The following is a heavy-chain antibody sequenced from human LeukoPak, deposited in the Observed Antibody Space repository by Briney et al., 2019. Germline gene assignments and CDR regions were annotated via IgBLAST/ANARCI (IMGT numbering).Heavy chain of an antibody. CDR2: IKQDGSQR. CDR3: ARRGGSSSSRSPIDY. Sequence: GGSLRLSCTASGFTFSDYWMTWVRQAPGQGPEWVANIKQDGSQRYYVDSVTGRFTISRNNAKTSIFLQMNGLRAEDTAVCYCARRGGSSSSRSPIDYWGQGPRVTVSS. V-gene: IGHV3-7*01. CDR1: GFTFSDYW. D-gene: IGHD6-6*01. J-gene: IGHJ4*02.